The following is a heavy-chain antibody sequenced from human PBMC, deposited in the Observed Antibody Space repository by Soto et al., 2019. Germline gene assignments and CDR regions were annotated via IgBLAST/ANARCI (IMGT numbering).Heavy chain of an antibody. CDR3: ARAPLTLDAFDI. Sequence: QVQLVESGGGVVQPGRSLRLSCAASGFTFSSYGMHWVRQSPGKGLEWVAVIWYDGSNKYYADSVKGRVTISRDNSKNTLYLPRNSLRAEDTAVYYCARAPLTLDAFDIWGQGTMVTVSS. CDR1: GFTFSSYG. CDR2: IWYDGSNK. V-gene: IGHV3-33*01. J-gene: IGHJ3*02. D-gene: IGHD2-15*01.